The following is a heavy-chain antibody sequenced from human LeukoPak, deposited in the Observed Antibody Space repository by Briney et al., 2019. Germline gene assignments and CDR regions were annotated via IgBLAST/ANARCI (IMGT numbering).Heavy chain of an antibody. CDR3: ARVGWGDGYSYGFDY. D-gene: IGHD5-24*01. J-gene: IGHJ4*02. CDR1: GGSISSYY. Sequence: SETLSLTCTVSGGSISSYYWSWIRQPPGKGLEWIGYIYYSGSTNYNPSLKSRVTISVDTSKNQFSLKLSSVTAADTAVYYCARVGWGDGYSYGFDYWGQGTLVTVSS. CDR2: IYYSGST. V-gene: IGHV4-59*01.